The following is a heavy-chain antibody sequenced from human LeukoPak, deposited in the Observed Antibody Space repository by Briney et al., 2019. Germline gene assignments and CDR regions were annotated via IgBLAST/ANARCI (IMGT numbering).Heavy chain of an antibody. CDR1: GYSFTSYW. J-gene: IGHJ3*02. D-gene: IGHD4-23*01. V-gene: IGHV5-51*01. Sequence: GESLKISCKGSGYSFTSYWIGWVRQMPGKGLEWMGIIYPGDSDTRYSPSFQSQVTISADKSISTAYLQWSSLKASDTAMYYCARHDGYGGTLDAFDIWGQGTMVTVSS. CDR2: IYPGDSDT. CDR3: ARHDGYGGTLDAFDI.